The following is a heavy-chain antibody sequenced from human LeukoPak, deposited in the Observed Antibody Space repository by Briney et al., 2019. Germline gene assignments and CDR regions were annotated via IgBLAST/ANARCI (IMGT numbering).Heavy chain of an antibody. V-gene: IGHV4-61*02. CDR1: GDSISSGGYY. CDR2: ISSSGST. D-gene: IGHD3-22*01. Sequence: SQTLSLTCTVSGDSISSGGYYWSWVRQPAGKGLEWIGRISSSGSTNYNPSLKSRVTISVDTSKNQFSLKLSSVTAADTAVYFCARGPYSYDSSGAFDIWGQGTMVTVSS. CDR3: ARGPYSYDSSGAFDI. J-gene: IGHJ3*02.